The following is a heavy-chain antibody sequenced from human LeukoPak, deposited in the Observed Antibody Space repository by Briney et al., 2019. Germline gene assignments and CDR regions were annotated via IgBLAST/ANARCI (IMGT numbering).Heavy chain of an antibody. CDR2: IHYSGST. J-gene: IGHJ6*02. CDR1: GGSISNSSYS. V-gene: IGHV4-39*07. CDR3: ASGSEDQAYYYGMDV. D-gene: IGHD2-15*01. Sequence: SETLSLTCTVSGGSISNSSYSWGWIRQPPGQGLEWIGSIHYSGSTYYNPSLKSRVTISVDTSKNQFSLKLSSVTAADTAVYYCASGSEDQAYYYGMDVWGQGTTVTVSS.